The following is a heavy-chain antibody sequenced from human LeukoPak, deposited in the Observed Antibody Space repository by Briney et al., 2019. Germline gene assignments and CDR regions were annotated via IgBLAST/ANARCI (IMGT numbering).Heavy chain of an antibody. D-gene: IGHD3-10*01. Sequence: SETLSLTCTVSGGSISTYYWSWIRQPPGKGLEWIGYIYYSGSTNYNPPLKSRVTISVDTSKSQFSLKLSSVTAAGTAVYYCARSYYGSGSYYSFDYWGRGTRVTVSS. V-gene: IGHV4-59*01. CDR2: IYYSGST. CDR1: GGSISTYY. CDR3: ARSYYGSGSYYSFDY. J-gene: IGHJ4*02.